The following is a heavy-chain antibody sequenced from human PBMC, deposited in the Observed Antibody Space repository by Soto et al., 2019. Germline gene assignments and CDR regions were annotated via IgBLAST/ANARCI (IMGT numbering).Heavy chain of an antibody. CDR2: IYTSGST. Sequence: LSLTCTVSGGSISSYYWSWIRQPAGKGLEWIGRIYTSGSTNYNPSLKSRVTMSVDTSKNQFSLKLSSVTAADTAVYYCARDVMVRGVGLTYFDYWGQGTLVTVSS. J-gene: IGHJ4*02. CDR1: GGSISSYY. D-gene: IGHD3-10*01. V-gene: IGHV4-4*07. CDR3: ARDVMVRGVGLTYFDY.